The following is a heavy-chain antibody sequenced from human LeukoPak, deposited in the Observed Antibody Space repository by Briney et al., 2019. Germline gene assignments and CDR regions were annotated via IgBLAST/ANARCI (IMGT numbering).Heavy chain of an antibody. CDR3: AREVRGYSGYALLKRLAYFDY. CDR1: GGSFSGYY. CDR2: INHSRST. D-gene: IGHD5-12*01. J-gene: IGHJ4*02. Sequence: PSETLSLTCAVYGGSFSGYYWSWIRQPPGKGLKWIGEINHSRSTNYNPSLKSRVTISVDTSKNQFSLKLSSVTAADTAVYYCAREVRGYSGYALLKRLAYFDYWGQGTLVTVSS. V-gene: IGHV4-34*01.